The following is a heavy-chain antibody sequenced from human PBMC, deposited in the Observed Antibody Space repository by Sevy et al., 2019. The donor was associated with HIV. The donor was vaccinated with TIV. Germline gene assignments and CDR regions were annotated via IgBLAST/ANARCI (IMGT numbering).Heavy chain of an antibody. J-gene: IGHJ6*02. V-gene: IGHV3-30*18. D-gene: IGHD2-8*01. Sequence: GGSLRLSCAASGFTFSSYGMHWVRQAPGKGLEWAAVISYDGSNKYYADSVKGRFTISRDNSKNTLYLQMNSLRAEDTAVYYCAKDRRNGAGAFYYYYYGMDVSGQWTPVTVSS. CDR2: ISYDGSNK. CDR3: AKDRRNGAGAFYYYYYGMDV. CDR1: GFTFSSYG.